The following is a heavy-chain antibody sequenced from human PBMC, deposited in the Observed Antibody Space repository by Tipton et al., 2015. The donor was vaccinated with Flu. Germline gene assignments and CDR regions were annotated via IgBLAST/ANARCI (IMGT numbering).Heavy chain of an antibody. CDR1: GFTFSNAW. J-gene: IGHJ4*02. D-gene: IGHD2-8*02. CDR2: IKSKTDGGTT. CDR3: PPEPGAGAFDY. Sequence: SLRLSCAASGFTFSNAWMSWVRQAPGKGLEWVGRIKSKTDGGTTDYAAPVKGRITISRDDSKNTLHLKMNSLKTEDSAVYYCPPEPGAGAFDYWGQGTLVTVSS. V-gene: IGHV3-15*01.